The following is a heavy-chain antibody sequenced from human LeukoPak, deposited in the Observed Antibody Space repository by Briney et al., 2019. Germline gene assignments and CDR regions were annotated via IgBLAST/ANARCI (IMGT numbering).Heavy chain of an antibody. CDR1: GYTFTSYG. D-gene: IGHD2-21*02. CDR2: ISGSGGST. Sequence: SCKASGYTFTSYGISWVRQAPGKGLEWVSAISGSGGSTYYADSVKGRFTISRDNSKNTLCLQMNSLRAEDTAVYYCAKAGAYCGGDCYSRYFDYWGQGTLVTVSS. CDR3: AKAGAYCGGDCYSRYFDY. J-gene: IGHJ4*02. V-gene: IGHV3-23*01.